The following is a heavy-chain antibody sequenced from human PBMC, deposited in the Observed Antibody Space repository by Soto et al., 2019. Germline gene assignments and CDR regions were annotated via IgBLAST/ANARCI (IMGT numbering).Heavy chain of an antibody. V-gene: IGHV3-53*01. CDR2: IYSGGST. CDR1: GFTVSSNY. CDR3: AAFRDSSSWYLGY. Sequence: GGSLRLSCAASGFTVSSNYMSWVRQAPGKGLEWVSVIYSGGSTYYADSVKGRLTISRDNSKNTLYLQMNSLRAEDTAVYYCAAFRDSSSWYLGYWGQGTLVTVSS. D-gene: IGHD6-13*01. J-gene: IGHJ4*02.